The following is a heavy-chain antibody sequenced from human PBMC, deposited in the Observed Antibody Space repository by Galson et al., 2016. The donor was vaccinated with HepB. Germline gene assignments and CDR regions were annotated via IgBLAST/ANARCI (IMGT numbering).Heavy chain of an antibody. CDR3: AKDRLSGHGDYSWGIFDI. J-gene: IGHJ3*02. V-gene: IGHV3-53*01. Sequence: SLRLSCAASGFSFSDYYMSWVRQAPGKGLEWVSVIYSGGGTYYADSVRGRFIISRDNSNNKLFLQMNSLTTEDTAIYFCAKDRLSGHGDYSWGIFDIWGRGTEVTVSS. CDR1: GFSFSDYY. CDR2: IYSGGGT. D-gene: IGHD4-17*01.